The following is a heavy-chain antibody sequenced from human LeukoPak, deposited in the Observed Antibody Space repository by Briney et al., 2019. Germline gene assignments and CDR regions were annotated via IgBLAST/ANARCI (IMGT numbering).Heavy chain of an antibody. V-gene: IGHV3-30*18. CDR3: AKDLWLETH. CDR1: GFTFSSYG. D-gene: IGHD6-19*01. CDR2: ISYDGSNK. Sequence: GGFLRLSCAASGFTFSSYGMHWVRQAPGKGLEWVAVISYDGSNKYYADSVKGRFTISRDNSKNTLYLQMNSLRAEDTAVYYCAKDLWLETHWGQGTLVTVSS. J-gene: IGHJ4*02.